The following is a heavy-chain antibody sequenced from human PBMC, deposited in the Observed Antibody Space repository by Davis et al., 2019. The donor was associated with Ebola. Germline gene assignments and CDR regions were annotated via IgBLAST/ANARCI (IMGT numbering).Heavy chain of an antibody. D-gene: IGHD3-3*01. CDR2: IYWDDDR. CDR1: GFSLSTSGVG. Sequence: SGPTLVKPTQTLTLTCTFSGFSLSTSGVGVGWICQPPGKALEWLALIYWDDDRRYSPSLMSRLTISRDTSKNQVVLTVTNMDPVDTATYYCAHWSARHGLDVWGRGTTVTVSS. V-gene: IGHV2-5*02. J-gene: IGHJ6*04. CDR3: AHWSARHGLDV.